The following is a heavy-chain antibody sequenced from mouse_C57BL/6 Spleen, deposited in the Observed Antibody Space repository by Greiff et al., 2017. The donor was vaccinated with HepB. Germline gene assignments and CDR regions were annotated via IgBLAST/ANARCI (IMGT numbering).Heavy chain of an antibody. CDR3: ARYDYGGRDY. J-gene: IGHJ2*01. CDR2: IDPSDSET. V-gene: IGHV1-52*01. D-gene: IGHD2-4*01. Sequence: VQLKQPGAELVRPGSSVKLSCKASGYTFTSYWMHWVKQRPIQGLEWIGNIDPSDSETHYNQKFKDKATLTVDKSSSTAYMQLSSLTSEDSAVYYCARYDYGGRDYWGQGTTLTVSS. CDR1: GYTFTSYW.